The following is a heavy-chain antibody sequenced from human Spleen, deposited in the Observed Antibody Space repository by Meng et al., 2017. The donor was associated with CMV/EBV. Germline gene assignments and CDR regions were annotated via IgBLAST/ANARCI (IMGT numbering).Heavy chain of an antibody. Sequence: GGSLRLSCAAPGFTFDDYAMHWVRQAPGKGLEWVSGISWNSGTIGYADSVKGRFTISRDNAKNSLYLQRNSLRTEDTALYYCAKDPAWGGATGGFDYWGQGTLVTVSS. V-gene: IGHV3-9*01. D-gene: IGHD1-26*01. CDR3: AKDPAWGGATGGFDY. CDR1: GFTFDDYA. J-gene: IGHJ4*02. CDR2: ISWNSGTI.